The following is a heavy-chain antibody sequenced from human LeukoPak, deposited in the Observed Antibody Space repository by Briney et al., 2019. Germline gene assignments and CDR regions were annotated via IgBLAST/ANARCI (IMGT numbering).Heavy chain of an antibody. V-gene: IGHV3-48*03. CDR1: GFTFSSYE. CDR2: ISSSGSTI. CDR3: AELGITMIGGV. J-gene: IGHJ6*04. Sequence: GGSLRLSCIASGFTFSSYEMNWVRQAPGKGLEWVSYISSSGSTIYYADSVKGRFTISRDNAKNSLYLQMNSLRAEDTAVYYCAELGITMIGGVWGKGTTVTISS. D-gene: IGHD3-10*02.